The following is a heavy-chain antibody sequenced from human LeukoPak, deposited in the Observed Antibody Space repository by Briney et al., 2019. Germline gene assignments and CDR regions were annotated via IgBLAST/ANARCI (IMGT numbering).Heavy chain of an antibody. Sequence: SETLSLTCAVYGGSFSGYYRSWIRQPPGKGLEWIGEINHSGSTNYNPSLKSRVTISVDTSKNQFSLKLSSVTAADTAVYYCARIAYSSGYYLSDRRRWFDPWGQGTLVTVSS. V-gene: IGHV4-34*01. CDR1: GGSFSGYY. CDR2: INHSGST. D-gene: IGHD3-22*01. CDR3: ARIAYSSGYYLSDRRRWFDP. J-gene: IGHJ5*02.